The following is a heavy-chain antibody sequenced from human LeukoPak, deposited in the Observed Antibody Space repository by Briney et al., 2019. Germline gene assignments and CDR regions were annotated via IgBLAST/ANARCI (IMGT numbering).Heavy chain of an antibody. V-gene: IGHV3-7*01. D-gene: IGHD1-1*01. CDR3: AKDKNWNVCDY. J-gene: IGHJ4*02. CDR2: INQDGSVK. Sequence: GGSLRLSCAVSGFTFSSYWMIWFRQAPGKGLEWVAHINQDGSVKNYVDSVKGRFTISRDNANNFLYPQMNSLRAEDTAVYYCAKDKNWNVCDYWGRGTLVTVSS. CDR1: GFTFSSYW.